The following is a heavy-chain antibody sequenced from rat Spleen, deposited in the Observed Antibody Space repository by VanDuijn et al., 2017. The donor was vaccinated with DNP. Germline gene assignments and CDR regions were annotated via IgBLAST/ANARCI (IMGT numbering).Heavy chain of an antibody. J-gene: IGHJ2*01. CDR3: ARHGHGGYSGPFDY. CDR2: ISTSGGST. V-gene: IGHV5S13*01. Sequence: EVQLVESGGGLVQPGRSLKLSCAASGFTFSNYGMAWVRQAPKKGLEWVATISTSGGSTYYRDSVKGRFTISRDNAKSTLYLQMDSLRSEDTATYYCARHGHGGYSGPFDYWGQGVMVTVSS. D-gene: IGHD1-11*01. CDR1: GFTFSNYG.